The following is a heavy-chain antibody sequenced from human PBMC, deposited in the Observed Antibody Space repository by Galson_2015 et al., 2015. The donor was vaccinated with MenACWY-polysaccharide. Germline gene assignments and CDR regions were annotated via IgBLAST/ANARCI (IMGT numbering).Heavy chain of an antibody. CDR1: GFTFSSYG. J-gene: IGHJ3*02. CDR3: AKERTTVDI. V-gene: IGHV3-23*01. CDR2: ISGRGGST. Sequence: SLRLTCAASGFTFSSYGMSWVRQAPGKGLEWVSGISGRGGSTYYADSVKGRFTISRDNSKNTLYLQMNSLRADDTAVYYCAKERTTVDIWGQGTTVTVSS. D-gene: IGHD4-17*01.